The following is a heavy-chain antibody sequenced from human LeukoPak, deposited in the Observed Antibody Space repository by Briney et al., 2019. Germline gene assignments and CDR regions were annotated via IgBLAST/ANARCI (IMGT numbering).Heavy chain of an antibody. J-gene: IGHJ5*02. CDR3: AKDVRALYGGNSANWFDP. CDR1: GFTFDDYA. Sequence: GGSLRLSCAASGFTFDDYAMHWVRQAPGKGLEGVSGISWNSGSIGYADSVKGRFTISRDNAKNSLYLQMNSLRAEDTALCYCAKDVRALYGGNSANWFDPWGQGTLVTVSS. CDR2: ISWNSGSI. D-gene: IGHD4-23*01. V-gene: IGHV3-9*01.